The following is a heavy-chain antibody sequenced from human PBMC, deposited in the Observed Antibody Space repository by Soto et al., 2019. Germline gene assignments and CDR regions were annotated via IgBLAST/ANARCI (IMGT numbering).Heavy chain of an antibody. CDR1: GSSISPFY. Sequence: PSETLSLTCTVSGSSISPFYWSWIRQPPGRGLQWIGYIYYTGSTKYNPSPKSRVTLSLGTSRNQLSLKLSSVTAADTAVYYCTRVGGYYGDYPNFDYWGPGTLVTVSS. D-gene: IGHD4-17*01. J-gene: IGHJ4*02. CDR3: TRVGGYYGDYPNFDY. CDR2: IYYTGST. V-gene: IGHV4-59*01.